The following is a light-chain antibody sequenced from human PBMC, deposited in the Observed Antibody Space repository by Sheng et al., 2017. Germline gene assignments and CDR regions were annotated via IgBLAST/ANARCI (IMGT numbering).Light chain of an antibody. CDR3: QTEFTVPPPT. CDR1: RSISTY. CDR2: AAS. J-gene: IGKJ4*01. Sequence: DIQMTQSPSSLSASVGDRVTLTCRASRSISTYLNWYQQKPGKAPNLLIFAASTLQSGVPSRFSGSGSGTDFTLTISTLQLEDFCKLYYCQTEFTVPPPTFGGGTKVDIK. V-gene: IGKV1-39*01.